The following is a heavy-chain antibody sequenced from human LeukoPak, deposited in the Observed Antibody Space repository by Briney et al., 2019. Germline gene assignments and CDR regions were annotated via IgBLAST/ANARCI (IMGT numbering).Heavy chain of an antibody. CDR1: GCTFASYG. Sequence: SGGSLRRSCAASGCTFASYGMSRGRQAPGKGLDWVSAISGRDDNTYYADAVKDRFTISRDNSKRTLYLQMNSLRAEDTAVYYCAKRSDYSGNWNYFDYWGQGTPVTVSA. V-gene: IGHV3-23*01. D-gene: IGHD4-23*01. CDR2: ISGRDDNT. CDR3: AKRSDYSGNWNYFDY. J-gene: IGHJ4*02.